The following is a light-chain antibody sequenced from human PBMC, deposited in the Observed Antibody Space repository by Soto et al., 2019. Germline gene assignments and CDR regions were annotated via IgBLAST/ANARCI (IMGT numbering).Light chain of an antibody. Sequence: SYELTQPPSVSVSPGQTASITCFGDELGDKYAFWYQPKPGQSPVRVISQDTERPSGIPERFSGSTSGNTATLTISGTQAMDEADYYCQAGDTSTVVFGGGTKLTVL. V-gene: IGLV3-1*01. CDR2: QDT. CDR3: QAGDTSTVV. J-gene: IGLJ2*01. CDR1: ELGDKY.